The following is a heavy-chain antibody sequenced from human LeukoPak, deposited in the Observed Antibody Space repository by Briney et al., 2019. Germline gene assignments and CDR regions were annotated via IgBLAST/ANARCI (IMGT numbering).Heavy chain of an antibody. CDR1: GVSISSGSYY. CDR3: ARGNMWDYRRYYYYMDV. Sequence: SETLSLTCTVSGVSISSGSYYWNWIRQPVGKGLEWIGRIYTSGSTDYNPSLKSRVTISVDTSKNQFSLKLNSVTAADTAIYYWARGNMWDYRRYYYYMDVWGKGTTVTVSS. J-gene: IGHJ6*03. D-gene: IGHD4-11*01. CDR2: IYTSGST. V-gene: IGHV4-61*02.